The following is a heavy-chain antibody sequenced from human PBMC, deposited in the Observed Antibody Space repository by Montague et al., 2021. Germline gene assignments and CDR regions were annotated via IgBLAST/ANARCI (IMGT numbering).Heavy chain of an antibody. D-gene: IGHD3-3*01. J-gene: IGHJ4*02. CDR1: GASFKAYY. CDR2: MKSSGAS. CDR3: MGWSGFESGDF. Sequence: SETLSLTCAVYGASFKAYYWSWIRQPPGKGLEWIGEMKSSGASNYNPSLTSRVTISVDIPKKQFSLNLRSMTAADTAMHYCMGWSGFESGDFWGQGTPVIVSS. V-gene: IGHV4-34*01.